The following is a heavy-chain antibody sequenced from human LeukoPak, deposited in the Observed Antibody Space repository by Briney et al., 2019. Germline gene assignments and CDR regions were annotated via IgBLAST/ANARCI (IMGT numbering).Heavy chain of an antibody. D-gene: IGHD5-12*01. Sequence: PGGSLRLSCAASGFTVSSDYMSWVRQAPGKGLEWVSLIYSGDSAYYADSVKDRFSISRDNSKNTLYLQMNSLRAEDTAVYYCARFSGYDSRYFDNWGQGTLVTVSS. CDR2: IYSGDSA. CDR1: GFTVSSDY. CDR3: ARFSGYDSRYFDN. V-gene: IGHV3-53*01. J-gene: IGHJ4*02.